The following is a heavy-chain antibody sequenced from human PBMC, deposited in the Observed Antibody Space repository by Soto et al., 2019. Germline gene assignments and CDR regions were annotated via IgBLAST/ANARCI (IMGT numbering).Heavy chain of an antibody. V-gene: IGHV4-59*01. CDR1: GGSSSGGC. Sequence: PSESLSITGTVSGGSSSGGCWSWVRQSPGKGLEWIGYFCYTGSTNYNPSLKSRVTISVDRSKTQRSLKLTSVTAADTAVYYCAKSHYDSSGYYIIDHWGQGTLVTVSS. D-gene: IGHD3-22*01. CDR3: AKSHYDSSGYYIIDH. J-gene: IGHJ5*02. CDR2: FCYTGST.